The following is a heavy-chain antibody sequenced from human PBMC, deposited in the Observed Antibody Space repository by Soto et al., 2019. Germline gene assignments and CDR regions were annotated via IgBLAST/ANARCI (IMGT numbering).Heavy chain of an antibody. CDR3: ARDGEGYCSGGSCYHFDY. D-gene: IGHD2-15*01. J-gene: IGHJ4*02. V-gene: IGHV4-59*01. CDR2: IYYSGST. Sequence: SETLSLTCTVSGGSISSYYWSWIRQPPGKGLEWIGYIYYSGSTNYNPSLKSRVTISVDTSKNQFSLKLSSVTAADTAVYYCARDGEGYCSGGSCYHFDYWGQGTLVTVSS. CDR1: GGSISSYY.